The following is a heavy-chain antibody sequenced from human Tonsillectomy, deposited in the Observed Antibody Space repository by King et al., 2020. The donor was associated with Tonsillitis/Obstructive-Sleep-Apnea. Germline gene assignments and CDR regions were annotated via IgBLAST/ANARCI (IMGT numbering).Heavy chain of an antibody. J-gene: IGHJ4*02. CDR3: ATRGGSSWKY. V-gene: IGHV4-34*01. CDR1: GGSFSGYY. D-gene: IGHD6-13*01. CDR2: TNHSGST. Sequence: VQLQQWSAGLLKPSETLSLTCAVYGGSFSGYYWSWIRQPPGKGLEWIGETNHSGSTNYNPSLKSRVTISVDTSKNQFSLKLSSVTAADTAVYYCATRGGSSWKYWGQGTLVTVSS.